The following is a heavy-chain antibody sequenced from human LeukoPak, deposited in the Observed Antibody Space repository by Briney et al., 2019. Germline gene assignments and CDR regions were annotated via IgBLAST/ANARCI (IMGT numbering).Heavy chain of an antibody. Sequence: GGSLRLSCVASGFTFEKYVMNWVGQAPGRGWKWSATIYGSGVSISYADSVKGRFTISRDNSKNTLYLQMNSLRAEDTAMYFCAKDLGWELPAEAYWGQGILVTVSS. CDR3: AKDLGWELPAEAY. CDR2: IYGSGVSI. D-gene: IGHD1-26*01. CDR1: GFTFEKYV. V-gene: IGHV3-23*01. J-gene: IGHJ4*02.